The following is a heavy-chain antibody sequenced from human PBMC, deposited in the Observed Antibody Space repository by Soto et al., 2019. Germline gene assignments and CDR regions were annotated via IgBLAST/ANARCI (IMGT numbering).Heavy chain of an antibody. CDR2: IWYDGSNK. V-gene: IGHV3-33*01. Sequence: GGSLRLSCAASGFTFSSYGMHWFRQAPGKGLEWVAVIWYDGSNKYYADSVKGRFTISRDNSKNTLYLQMNSLRAEDTAVYYCARDRSRWEPDYFDYWGQGTLVTVSS. D-gene: IGHD1-26*01. CDR3: ARDRSRWEPDYFDY. J-gene: IGHJ4*02. CDR1: GFTFSSYG.